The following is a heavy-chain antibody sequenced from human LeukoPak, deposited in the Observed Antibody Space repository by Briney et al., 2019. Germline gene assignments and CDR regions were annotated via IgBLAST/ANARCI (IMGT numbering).Heavy chain of an antibody. V-gene: IGHV3-21*01. CDR2: ISSSSSYI. J-gene: IGHJ3*02. CDR1: GFTFSSYS. D-gene: IGHD3-16*01. Sequence: PGGSLRLSCAASGFTFSSYSMNWVRQAPGKGLEWVSSISSSSSYIYYADSVKGRFTISRDNAKNSLYLQMNSLRAEDTAVYYCARDRATLGAFDIWGQGTMVTVSS. CDR3: ARDRATLGAFDI.